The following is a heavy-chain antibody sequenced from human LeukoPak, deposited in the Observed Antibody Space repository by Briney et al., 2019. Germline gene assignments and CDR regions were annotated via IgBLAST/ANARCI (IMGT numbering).Heavy chain of an antibody. J-gene: IGHJ4*02. CDR2: INPNSGGT. Sequence: ASVKVPCKASGYTFTGYYMHWVRQAPGQGLEWMGWINPNSGGTNYAQKFQGRVTITRDTSISTAYMELSRLRSDDTAVYYCARDYFDSSGYIDYWGQGTLVTVSS. V-gene: IGHV1-2*02. CDR3: ARDYFDSSGYIDY. CDR1: GYTFTGYY. D-gene: IGHD3-22*01.